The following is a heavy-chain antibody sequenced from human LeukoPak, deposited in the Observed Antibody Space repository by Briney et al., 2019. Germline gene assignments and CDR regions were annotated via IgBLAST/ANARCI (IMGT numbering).Heavy chain of an antibody. CDR1: GGSFSGYY. D-gene: IGHD2-21*01. J-gene: IGHJ4*02. CDR2: INHSGST. CDR3: ARHASILVIGY. Sequence: SETLSLTCAVYGGSFSGYYWSWIRQPPGKGLEWTGEINHSGSTYYNPSLKSRVTISVDTSKNQFSLKLSSVTAADTAVYYCARHASILVIGYWGQGTLVTVSS. V-gene: IGHV4-34*01.